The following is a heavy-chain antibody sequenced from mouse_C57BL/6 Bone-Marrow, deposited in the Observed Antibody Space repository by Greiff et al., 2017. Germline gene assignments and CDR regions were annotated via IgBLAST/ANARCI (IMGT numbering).Heavy chain of an antibody. CDR2: INPGSGGT. Sequence: QVQLQQSGAELVRPGTSVKVSCKASGYAFTNYLIEWVKQRPGQGLVWIGVINPGSGGTNYNEKFKGKATLTADKSSSTAYMQLSSLTSEDSAVYFCARMVKGYWGQGTTRTVSS. J-gene: IGHJ2*01. CDR1: GYAFTNYL. CDR3: ARMVKGY. D-gene: IGHD2-2*01. V-gene: IGHV1-54*01.